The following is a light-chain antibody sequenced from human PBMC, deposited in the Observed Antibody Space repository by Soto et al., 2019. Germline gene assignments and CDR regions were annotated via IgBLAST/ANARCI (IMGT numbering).Light chain of an antibody. V-gene: IGLV2-14*01. CDR1: SSDVGGYNF. CDR2: DVT. J-gene: IGLJ1*01. CDR3: CSYASSTSYV. Sequence: QSMLTQPASVSGSPGQSSTIFCTGTSSDVGGYNFVSWYQQYPGKAPKLMIHDVTSRPSGVSNRFSGSKSGTTASLTISGLQAEDEADYYCCSYASSTSYVFGTGTKVTVL.